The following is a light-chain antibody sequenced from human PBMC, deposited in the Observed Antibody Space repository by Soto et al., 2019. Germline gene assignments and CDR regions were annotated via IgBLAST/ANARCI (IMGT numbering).Light chain of an antibody. CDR1: QSNGRW. V-gene: IGKV1-5*03. CDR2: KAS. Sequence: DIQMTQSPSTLSASVGDRVAITCRASQSNGRWLAWYQQKPGKAPNLLIYKASNLESGVPSRFSGSGSETEFTLTISSLQPEDFATYYCQQYTSDLYSFGQGTKLEIK. CDR3: QQYTSDLYS. J-gene: IGKJ2*01.